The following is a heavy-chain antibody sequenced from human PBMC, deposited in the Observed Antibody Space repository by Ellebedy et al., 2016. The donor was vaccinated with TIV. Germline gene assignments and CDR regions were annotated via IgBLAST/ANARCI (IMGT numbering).Heavy chain of an antibody. D-gene: IGHD1-26*01. CDR2: IYSSGST. CDR3: ARQEPAEYYFDY. J-gene: IGHJ4*02. V-gene: IGHV4-4*07. Sequence: MPGGSLRLSCTVSGGSISSYYWSWIRQPAGEGLEWIGRIYSSGSTNYNPSLKSRVTMSVEMSKNQFSLKLNSVTAPDTAVYYCARQEPAEYYFDYWGQGTLVTVSS. CDR1: GGSISSYY.